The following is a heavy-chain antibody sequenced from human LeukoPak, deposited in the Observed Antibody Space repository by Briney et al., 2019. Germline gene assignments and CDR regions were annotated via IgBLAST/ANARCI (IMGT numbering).Heavy chain of an antibody. J-gene: IGHJ2*01. CDR2: INHSGST. CDR3: ARHDSSGFRL. V-gene: IGHV4-34*01. CDR1: GGSFSGYY. Sequence: SETLSLTCAVYGGSFSGYYWSWIRQPPGKGLEWIGEINHSGSTNYNPSLKSRVTISVDTSKNQFSLKLSSVTAADTAVYYCARHDSSGFRLWGRGTLVTVSS. D-gene: IGHD6-19*01.